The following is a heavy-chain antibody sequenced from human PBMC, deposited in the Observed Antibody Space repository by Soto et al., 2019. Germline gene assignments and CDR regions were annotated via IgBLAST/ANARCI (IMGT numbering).Heavy chain of an antibody. J-gene: IGHJ3*02. CDR1: GYTFTSYG. CDR3: ARQKYYDYVWGSYRLDAFDI. V-gene: IGHV1-18*01. D-gene: IGHD3-16*02. CDR2: ISAYNGNT. Sequence: QVQLVQSGAEVKKPGASVKVSCKASGYTFTSYGISWVRQAPGQGLEWMGWISAYNGNTNYAQKLQGRVTMTTDTSTRTAYMELRSLRSDDTAVYYCARQKYYDYVWGSYRLDAFDIWGQGTMVTVSS.